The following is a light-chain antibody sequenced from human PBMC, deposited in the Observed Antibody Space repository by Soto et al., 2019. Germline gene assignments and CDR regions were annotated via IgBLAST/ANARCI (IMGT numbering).Light chain of an antibody. CDR1: SSDVGGYNF. Sequence: QSVLTQPASVSGSPGQSITISCTGTSSDVGGYNFVSWYQLHPGKAPKLMIYEVSNRPSGISNRFSASKSGNTDSLTISVLQTEDEADYYCFSYTSSTAYVFGSGTKLTVL. CDR2: EVS. CDR3: FSYTSSTAYV. V-gene: IGLV2-14*01. J-gene: IGLJ1*01.